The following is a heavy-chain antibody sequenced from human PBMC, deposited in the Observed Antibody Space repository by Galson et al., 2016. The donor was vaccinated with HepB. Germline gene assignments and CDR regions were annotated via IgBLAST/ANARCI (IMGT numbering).Heavy chain of an antibody. CDR1: GYTFTSRG. CDR2: ISAYDCHT. J-gene: IGHJ4*02. D-gene: IGHD2-15*01. Sequence: SVKVSCKASGYTFTSRGISWVRQAPGQGLEWMGWISAYDCHTNYGQKLQDRLTMTTDTSTSTAYMELRSLRSDDTAVYYCARDQAPLPGDYWGQGTLVTVSS. CDR3: ARDQAPLPGDY. V-gene: IGHV1-18*01.